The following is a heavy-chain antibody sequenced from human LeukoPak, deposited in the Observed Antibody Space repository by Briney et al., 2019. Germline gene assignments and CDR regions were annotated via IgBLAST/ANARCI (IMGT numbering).Heavy chain of an antibody. CDR1: GGTFSSYA. V-gene: IGHV1-69*06. CDR2: IIPIFGTA. Sequence: ASVKVSCKASGGTFSSYAISWVRQAPGQGLEWMGGIIPIFGTANYAQKFQGRVTITADKSTSTAYMELSSLRSEDTAVYYCASGSTIYDILTGYYSSWFDPWGQGTLVTVSS. CDR3: ASGSTIYDILTGYYSSWFDP. D-gene: IGHD3-9*01. J-gene: IGHJ5*02.